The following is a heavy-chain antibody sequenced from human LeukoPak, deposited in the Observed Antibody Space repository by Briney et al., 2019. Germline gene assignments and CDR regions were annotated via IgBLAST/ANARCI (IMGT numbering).Heavy chain of an antibody. CDR2: IYHSGST. J-gene: IGHJ4*02. CDR3: ARVAKYSSSWYAVY. V-gene: IGHV4-4*02. CDR1: GGSISSSNW. D-gene: IGHD6-13*01. Sequence: SGTLSLTCAVSGGSISSSNWWSWVRQPPGKGLEWIGEIYHSGSTNYNPSLKSRVTISVDKSKNQFSLKLSSVTAADTAVYYCARVAKYSSSWYAVYWGQGTLVTVSS.